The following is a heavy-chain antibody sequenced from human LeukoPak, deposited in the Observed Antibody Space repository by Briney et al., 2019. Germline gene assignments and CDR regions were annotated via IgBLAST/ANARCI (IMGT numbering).Heavy chain of an antibody. CDR1: GGSFSGYY. Sequence: PSETLSLTCAVYGGSFSGYYWSWIRQPPGKELEWIGEINHSGSTNYNPSLKSRVTISVDTSKNQFSLKLSSVTAADTAVYYCARGSGGSYGIDYWGQGTLVTVSS. CDR2: INHSGST. D-gene: IGHD1-26*01. CDR3: ARGSGGSYGIDY. V-gene: IGHV4-34*01. J-gene: IGHJ4*02.